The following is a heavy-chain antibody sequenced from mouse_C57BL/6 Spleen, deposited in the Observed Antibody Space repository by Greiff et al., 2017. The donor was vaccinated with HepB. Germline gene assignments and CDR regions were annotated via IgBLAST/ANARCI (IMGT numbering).Heavy chain of an antibody. CDR3: ARGWDYFDY. CDR2: ISYDGSN. J-gene: IGHJ2*01. D-gene: IGHD2-3*01. Sequence: DVKLVESGPGLVKPSQSLSLTCSVTGYSITSGYYWNWIRQFPGNKLEWMGYISYDGSNNYNPSLKNRISITRDTSKNQFFLKLNSVTTEDTATYYCARGWDYFDYWGQGTTLTVSS. CDR1: GYSITSGYY. V-gene: IGHV3-6*01.